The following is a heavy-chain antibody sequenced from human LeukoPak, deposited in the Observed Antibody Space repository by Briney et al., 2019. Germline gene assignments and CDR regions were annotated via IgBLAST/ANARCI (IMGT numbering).Heavy chain of an antibody. J-gene: IGHJ3*02. CDR1: GGSISSYY. CDR2: IYYSGST. D-gene: IGHD3-3*01. Sequence: SETLSLTCTVSGGSISSYYWSRIRQPPGKGLEWIGYIYYSGSTNYNPSLKSRVTISVDTSKNQFSLKLSSVTAADTAVYYCARDVGPSRFLEWLSPYDAFDIWGQGTMVTVSS. CDR3: ARDVGPSRFLEWLSPYDAFDI. V-gene: IGHV4-59*01.